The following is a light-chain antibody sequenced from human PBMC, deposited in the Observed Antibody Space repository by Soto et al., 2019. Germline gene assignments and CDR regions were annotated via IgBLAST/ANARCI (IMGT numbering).Light chain of an antibody. CDR3: QQYNSYSVT. V-gene: IGKV1-5*01. CDR1: RSISSR. Sequence: DIQMTQSPSSLSASVGDRVTITCRAGRSISSRLAWYQQKPGKAPKFLVYDASNLESGVPSRFSGSGSGTEFTLTISSLQPDDFATYYCQQYNSYSVTFGQGTKVDIK. J-gene: IGKJ1*01. CDR2: DAS.